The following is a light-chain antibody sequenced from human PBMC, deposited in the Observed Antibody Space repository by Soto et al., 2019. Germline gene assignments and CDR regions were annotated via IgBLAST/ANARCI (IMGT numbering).Light chain of an antibody. Sequence: ETVLTQSPGTLSLSPGDRATLSCRAGQSLSSNSLAWYQQKRGQAPRLLIHGASSRATGIPDRFSGSGSGTDFTLTISRLEPEDFAVYYCQQYGGSPRTFGQGTKVDIK. J-gene: IGKJ1*01. CDR2: GAS. V-gene: IGKV3-20*01. CDR1: QSLSSNS. CDR3: QQYGGSPRT.